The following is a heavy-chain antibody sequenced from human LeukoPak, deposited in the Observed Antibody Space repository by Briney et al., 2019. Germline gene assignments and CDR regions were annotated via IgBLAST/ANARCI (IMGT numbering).Heavy chain of an antibody. J-gene: IGHJ4*02. Sequence: GGSLRLSCAASGFTFSSYWMSWVRQAPGKGLEWVANIKQDGSEKYYVDSVKGRFTISRDNAKNSLYLQMNSLRAEDAAVYYCARQRSGSNWDCWGQGTLVTVSS. CDR2: IKQDGSEK. CDR3: ARQRSGSNWDC. D-gene: IGHD1-26*01. V-gene: IGHV3-7*05. CDR1: GFTFSSYW.